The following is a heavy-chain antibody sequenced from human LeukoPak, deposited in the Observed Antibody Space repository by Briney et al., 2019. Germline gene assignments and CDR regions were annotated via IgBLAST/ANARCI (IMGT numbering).Heavy chain of an antibody. V-gene: IGHV3-23*01. D-gene: IGHD3-9*01. CDR3: QKAAYDILAGCDY. Sequence: PGGSLRLSCAASGFTFSSNAMSWTRQAPGNVLECVSAISGSGGSTYYADSVKGRFTISRDNSKNTLYLQMNSLRAEDTAVFFRQKAAYDILAGCDYWGQGTLVTVSS. CDR1: GFTFSSNA. CDR2: ISGSGGST. J-gene: IGHJ4*02.